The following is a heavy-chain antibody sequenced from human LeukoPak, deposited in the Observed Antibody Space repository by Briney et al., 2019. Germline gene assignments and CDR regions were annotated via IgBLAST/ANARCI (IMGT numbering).Heavy chain of an antibody. CDR3: AREWRDCSSTSCYTQWGRFYYGMDV. Sequence: PGGSLRLSCAASGFTFSSYAMHWVRQAPGKGLEWVAAISYDGSNKYYADSVKGRFTISRDNSKNTLYLQMNSLRAEDTAVYYCAREWRDCSSTSCYTQWGRFYYGMDVWGQGTTVTVSS. D-gene: IGHD2-2*02. CDR2: ISYDGSNK. CDR1: GFTFSSYA. J-gene: IGHJ6*02. V-gene: IGHV3-30-3*01.